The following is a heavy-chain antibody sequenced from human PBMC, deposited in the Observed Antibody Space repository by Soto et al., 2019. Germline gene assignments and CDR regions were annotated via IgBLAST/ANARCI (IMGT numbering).Heavy chain of an antibody. CDR3: ARGQFETGSYLFNP. D-gene: IGHD1-26*01. J-gene: IGHJ5*02. Sequence: SVKVSCKASGYTFSSYAISWVRQAPGQGLEWMGGIIPYFGTANYAQKFQGRVTITADESTSTAYMELSSLRSEDTAVYYCARGQFETGSYLFNPWGPGTLVPVYS. CDR1: GYTFSSYA. V-gene: IGHV1-69*13. CDR2: IIPYFGTA.